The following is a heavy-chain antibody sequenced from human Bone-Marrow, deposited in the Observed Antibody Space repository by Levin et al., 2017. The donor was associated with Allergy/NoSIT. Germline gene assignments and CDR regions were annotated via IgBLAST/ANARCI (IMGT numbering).Heavy chain of an antibody. V-gene: IGHV3-23*01. J-gene: IGHJ5*02. CDR1: GFTFSDYA. D-gene: IGHD3-10*01. CDR2: VSGPGGAS. CDR3: AKVGGYYYGSGSTHNWFDP. Sequence: PGGSLRLSCAASGFTFSDYAMSWVRHVPGRGLEWVAGVSGPGGASYEADSVKGRFTISRDNSKNTLYLQMNSLRAEDTAVYYCAKVGGYYYGSGSTHNWFDPWGQGTLVTVSS.